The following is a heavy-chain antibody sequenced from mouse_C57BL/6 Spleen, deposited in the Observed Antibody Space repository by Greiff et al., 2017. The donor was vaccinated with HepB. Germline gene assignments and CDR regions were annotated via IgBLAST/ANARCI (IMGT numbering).Heavy chain of an antibody. D-gene: IGHD1-1*01. J-gene: IGHJ4*01. V-gene: IGHV1-22*01. CDR3: ATGVSRRGYAMDY. CDR2: INPNNGGT. CDR1: GYTFTDYN. Sequence: EVQLQQSGPELVKPGASVKMSCKASGYTFTDYNMHWVKQSHGKSLEWIGYINPNNGGTSYNQKFKGKATLTVNKSSSTAYMELRSLTSEDSAVYYAATGVSRRGYAMDYWGQGTSVTVSS.